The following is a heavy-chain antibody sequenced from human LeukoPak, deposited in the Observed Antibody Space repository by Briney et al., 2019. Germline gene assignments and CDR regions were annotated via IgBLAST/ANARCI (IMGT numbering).Heavy chain of an antibody. CDR2: IDYSGTP. D-gene: IGHD6-19*01. J-gene: IGHJ4*02. Sequence: SETLSLTCDVSNYSISSGYYWGWIRQPPGEGPEWIGSIDYSGTPYYNPSLKSRVTISRDTSKNQFSLKLSSVTAADTAVYYCARGYFGRAGVAVAGPRDFDYWGQGTLVTVSS. CDR1: NYSISSGYY. V-gene: IGHV4-38-2*01. CDR3: ARGYFGRAGVAVAGPRDFDY.